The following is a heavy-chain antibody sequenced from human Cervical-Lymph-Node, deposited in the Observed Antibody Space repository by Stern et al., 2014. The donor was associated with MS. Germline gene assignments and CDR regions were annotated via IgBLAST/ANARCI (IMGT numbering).Heavy chain of an antibody. V-gene: IGHV3-30*18. CDR2: ISNDGSYK. D-gene: IGHD3-16*01. CDR3: AKVGVPSFRGYFDY. J-gene: IGHJ4*02. Sequence: QVQLVQSGGGVVQPGRSLRLSCAASGFTFSRYGMHWVRQAPGKGLEWGAVISNDGSYKFYADSVKGRFTISRDNSKNTLYLEMNTLRTEDTAVYYCAKVGVPSFRGYFDYWGQGTLVTVSS. CDR1: GFTFSRYG.